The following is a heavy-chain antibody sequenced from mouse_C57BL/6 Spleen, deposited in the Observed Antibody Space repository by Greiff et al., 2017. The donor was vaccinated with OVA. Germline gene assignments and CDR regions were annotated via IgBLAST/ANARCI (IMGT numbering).Heavy chain of an antibody. J-gene: IGHJ2*01. CDR2: IDPSDSET. D-gene: IGHD2-4*01. CDR3: AREGDDYDGYFDY. V-gene: IGHV1-52*01. Sequence: VKLQQPGAELVRPGSSVKLSCKASGYTFTSYWMHWVKQRPIQGLEWIGNIDPSDSETHYNQKFKDKATLTVDKSSSTAYMQLSSLTSEDSAVYYCAREGDDYDGYFDYWGQGTTLTVSS. CDR1: GYTFTSYW.